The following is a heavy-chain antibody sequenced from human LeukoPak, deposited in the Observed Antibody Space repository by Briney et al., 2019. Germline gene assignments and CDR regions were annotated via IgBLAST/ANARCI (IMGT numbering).Heavy chain of an antibody. V-gene: IGHV3-74*01. D-gene: IGHD3-10*01. Sequence: PGGSLRLSCGASGFTFNSHWMHWVRQAPGKGLVWVSRINREGNDTIYADSVKGRFTISRDNAKNTLYLQMTSLRAEDTALYYWAREAFQFGQYYFDYWGQGTPVTVSS. CDR3: AREAFQFGQYYFDY. CDR1: GFTFNSHW. J-gene: IGHJ4*02. CDR2: INREGNDT.